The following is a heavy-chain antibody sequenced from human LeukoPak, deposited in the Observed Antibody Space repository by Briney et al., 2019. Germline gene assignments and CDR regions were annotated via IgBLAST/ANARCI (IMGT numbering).Heavy chain of an antibody. V-gene: IGHV3-9*01. J-gene: IGHJ4*01. CDR2: ISWNSGSI. CDR3: AKTKGTYSSSRFFDY. CDR1: GFTFDDYA. D-gene: IGHD6-13*01. Sequence: SLRLSCAASGFTFDDYAMHWVRQAPGKGLEWVSGISWNSGSIGYADSVKGRFTISRDNAKNSLYLQMNSLRAEDTALYYCAKTKGTYSSSRFFDYWGQEPWSPSPQ.